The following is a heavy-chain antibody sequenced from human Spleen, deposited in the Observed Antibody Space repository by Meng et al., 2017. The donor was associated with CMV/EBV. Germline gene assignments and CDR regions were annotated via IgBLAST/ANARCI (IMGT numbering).Heavy chain of an antibody. V-gene: IGHV3-30*03. J-gene: IGHJ6*02. D-gene: IGHD3-16*01. CDR2: VSYDGSNK. CDR3: ARDQGGANSPYYYYCVDV. Sequence: GESLKISCAASGLNFTSYAMSWVRQAPGKGLEWVAVVSYDGSNKYFADSVKGRFTISRDNSKNTLYLQMKSLRVEDTAVYYCARDQGGANSPYYYYCVDVWGQGTTVTVSS. CDR1: GLNFTSYA.